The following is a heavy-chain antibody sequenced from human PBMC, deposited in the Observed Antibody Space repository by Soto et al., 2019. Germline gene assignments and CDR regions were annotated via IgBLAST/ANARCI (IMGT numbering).Heavy chain of an antibody. CDR1: GFTFSSYS. D-gene: IGHD2-15*01. Sequence: WGSLRLSCAASGFTFSSYSMNWVRQAPGKGLEWVSSISSSSSYIYYADSVKGRFTISRDNAKNSLYLQMNSLRAEDTAVYYCVRGGGGGLSERWGEGNMVNVSA. J-gene: IGHJ4*02. CDR2: ISSSSSYI. CDR3: VRGGGGGLSER. V-gene: IGHV3-21*01.